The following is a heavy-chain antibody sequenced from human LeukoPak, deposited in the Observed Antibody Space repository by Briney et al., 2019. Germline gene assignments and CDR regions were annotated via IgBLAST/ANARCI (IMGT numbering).Heavy chain of an antibody. D-gene: IGHD6-13*01. CDR2: IIPIFGTA. CDR1: GGTFSSYA. Sequence: GSSVKVSCKASGGTFSSYAISWVRQAPGQGLEWMGGIIPIFGTANYAQKFQGRVTITTDESTSTAYMELSSLRSEDTAVYYCASTGCSSWYCGNFDYWGQGTLVTVSS. V-gene: IGHV1-69*05. CDR3: ASTGCSSWYCGNFDY. J-gene: IGHJ4*02.